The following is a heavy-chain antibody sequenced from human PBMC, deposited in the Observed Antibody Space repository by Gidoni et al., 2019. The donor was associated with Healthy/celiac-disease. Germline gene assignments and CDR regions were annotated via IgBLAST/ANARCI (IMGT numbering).Heavy chain of an antibody. D-gene: IGHD2-8*01. J-gene: IGHJ2*01. CDR3: AKPFGVLLYFDL. CDR2: ISYDGSNK. V-gene: IGHV3-30*18. CDR1: GFTFSSYG. Sequence: QVQLVASGGGVVQPGRSLRLSCAASGFTFSSYGMHWVRQAPGKGLEWVAVISYDGSNKYYADSVKCRFTISRDNSKNTLYLQMNSLRAEDTAVYYCAKPFGVLLYFDLWGRGTLVTVSS.